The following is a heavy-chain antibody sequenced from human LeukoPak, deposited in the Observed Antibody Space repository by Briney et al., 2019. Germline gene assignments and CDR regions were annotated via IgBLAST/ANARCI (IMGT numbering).Heavy chain of an antibody. J-gene: IGHJ4*02. CDR3: ARAGWFGELYGPLDF. CDR1: GESFNNYY. D-gene: IGHD3-10*01. V-gene: IGHV4-34*01. Sequence: SETLSLTCAVYGESFNNYYWTWIRQSPGKGLEWIGEINHSGSTNYNPSLKSRVAISVDPSKNQFSLKLTSVIAADTAVYYCARAGWFGELYGPLDFWGQGTLVTVSS. CDR2: INHSGST.